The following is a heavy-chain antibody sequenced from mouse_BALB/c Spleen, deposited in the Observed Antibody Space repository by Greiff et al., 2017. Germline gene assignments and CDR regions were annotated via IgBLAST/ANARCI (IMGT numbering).Heavy chain of an antibody. J-gene: IGHJ3*01. CDR2: INPSTGYT. CDR1: GYTFTSYW. V-gene: IGHV1-7*01. CDR3: ARRSPYGPWFAY. Sequence: QVQLKESGAELAKPGASVKMSCKASGYTFTSYWMHWVKQRPGQGLEWIGYINPSTGYTEYNQKFKDKATLTADKSSSTAYMQLSSLTSEDSAVYYCARRSPYGPWFAYWGQGTLVTVSA. D-gene: IGHD1-1*02.